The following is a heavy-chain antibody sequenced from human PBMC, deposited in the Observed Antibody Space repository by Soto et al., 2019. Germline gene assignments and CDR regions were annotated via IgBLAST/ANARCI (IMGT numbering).Heavy chain of an antibody. Sequence: PSETLSLTCTVSGDSISAYSWCSLLRPSPGKVEGSVNIHYNGNTKYSPSLKGRVTMSVDTSKNNFSLRLMSVTAAATAIYFCWEERNPGSMLRSFDSWGQGTLVTVSS. V-gene: IGHV4-59*13. D-gene: IGHD2-15*01. CDR3: WEERNPGSMLRSFDS. J-gene: IGHJ4*02. CDR1: GDSISAYS. CDR2: IHYNGNT.